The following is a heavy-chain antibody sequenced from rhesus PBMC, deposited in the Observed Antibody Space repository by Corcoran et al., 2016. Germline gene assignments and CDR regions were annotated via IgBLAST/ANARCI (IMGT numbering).Heavy chain of an antibody. CDR3: AREAYGSSVFDY. J-gene: IGHJ4*01. CDR2: IYGSGSST. CDR1: GGPISSSY. Sequence: QLQLQESGPGLVKPSETLSLTCAVSGGPISSSYWSWIRQAPGKGLEWIGYIYGSGSSTNYNPSLKSRVTLSVDTSKNQLSLKLSSVTAADTAVYYCAREAYGSSVFDYWGQGVLVTVSS. V-gene: IGHV4-169*02. D-gene: IGHD4-29*01.